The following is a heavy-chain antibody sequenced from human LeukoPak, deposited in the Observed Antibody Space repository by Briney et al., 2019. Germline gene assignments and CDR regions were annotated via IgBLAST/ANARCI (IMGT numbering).Heavy chain of an antibody. CDR1: GYTFTSYG. CDR2: INPNSGGT. J-gene: IGHJ6*03. D-gene: IGHD5-18*01. Sequence: GASVKVSCKASGYTFTSYGISWVRQAPGQGLEWMGWINPNSGGTNYAQKFQGRVTMTRDTSISTAYMELSRLRSDDTAVYYCARDTAMPTGLFYYYYYYMDVWGKGTTVTVSS. V-gene: IGHV1-2*02. CDR3: ARDTAMPTGLFYYYYYYMDV.